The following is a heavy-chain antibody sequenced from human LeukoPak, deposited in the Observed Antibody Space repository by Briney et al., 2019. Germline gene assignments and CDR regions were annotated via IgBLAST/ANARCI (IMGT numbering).Heavy chain of an antibody. CDR3: ARGGYHAYYLDY. CDR1: GFTFSNFG. CDR2: ISSISPYI. V-gene: IGHV3-21*01. Sequence: GGSLRLSCAASGFTFSNFGMNWVRQAPGKGLEWVSFISSISPYIYYADSVKGRLTISRDNAKNTLYLQMNSLRAEDTAVYYCARGGYHAYYLDYWGQGSLVTVSS. J-gene: IGHJ4*02. D-gene: IGHD5-18*01.